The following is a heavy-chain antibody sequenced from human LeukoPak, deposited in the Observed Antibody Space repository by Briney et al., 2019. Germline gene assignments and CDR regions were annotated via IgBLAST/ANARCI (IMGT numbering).Heavy chain of an antibody. CDR3: ARAAYDDNGHTANHDY. CDR2: PYSDGTT. Sequence: GGSLRLSCATSGFIVSSNYMSWVRQAPGKRLEWVSVPYSDGTTYYADSVKGRFTISRDNSQNTLFLQMNNLRTEDTAVYYCARAAYDDNGHTANHDYWGQGTLVTVSS. CDR1: GFIVSSNY. D-gene: IGHD2-8*01. V-gene: IGHV3-53*01. J-gene: IGHJ4*02.